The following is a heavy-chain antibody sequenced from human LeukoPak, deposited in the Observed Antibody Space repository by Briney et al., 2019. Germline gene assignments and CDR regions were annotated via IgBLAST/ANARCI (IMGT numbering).Heavy chain of an antibody. J-gene: IGHJ6*02. Sequence: GSLRLSCAASGFTFSSYAMHWVRQAPGKGLEWVANIKQDASEKNYVDSVKGRFTISRDNAKNSLHLQMNSLRVEDTAVYYCAREGRSRYGMDVWGQGATVTVSS. CDR2: IKQDASEK. CDR1: GFTFSSYA. CDR3: AREGRSRYGMDV. V-gene: IGHV3-7*01.